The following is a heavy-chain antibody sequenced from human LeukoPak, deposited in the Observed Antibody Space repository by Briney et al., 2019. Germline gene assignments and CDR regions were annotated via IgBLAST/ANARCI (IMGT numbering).Heavy chain of an antibody. V-gene: IGHV4-34*01. CDR3: GRGLREGSAWSWGPKEKSYQYMDV. J-gene: IGHJ6*04. CDR1: GGSFSSHY. D-gene: IGHD6-19*01. Sequence: SETLSLTCGVSGGSFSSHYWTWIRQPPGKGLEWIGEINPRGSTNYNPSLESRVTVSADTSRNQLSLSLTSVTAADSAMYFFGRGLREGSAWSWGPKEKSYQYMDVWGTGTTVIVSS. CDR2: INPRGST.